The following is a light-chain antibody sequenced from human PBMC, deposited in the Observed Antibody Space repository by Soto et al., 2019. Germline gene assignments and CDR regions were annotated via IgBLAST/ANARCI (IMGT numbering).Light chain of an antibody. V-gene: IGLV2-14*01. J-gene: IGLJ3*02. Sequence: QSALTQPASVSGSPGQSITISCTGTSNDVGGFDFVSWYQQHPGKAPKVIIYEVSNRPSGVSDRFSGSKSGHTASLTISGLQAEDEADYYCNSYTSTSARVFGGGTKLTVL. CDR3: NSYTSTSARV. CDR1: SNDVGGFDF. CDR2: EVS.